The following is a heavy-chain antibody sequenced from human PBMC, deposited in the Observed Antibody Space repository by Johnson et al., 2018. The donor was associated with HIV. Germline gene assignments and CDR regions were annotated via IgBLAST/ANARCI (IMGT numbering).Heavy chain of an antibody. Sequence: QVQLVESGGGLVKPGGSLRLSCAASGFIFSDYYMSWIRQAPGTVLEWVSYISSSGSTRYYAEAVKGRFTISRENAKNSLNMKMNSLRAEETALYYCAKDLLGGNKGFDAFDIGGQGTMVTVSS. CDR3: AKDLLGGNKGFDAFDI. J-gene: IGHJ3*02. CDR1: GFIFSDYY. V-gene: IGHV3-11*01. CDR2: ISSSGSTR. D-gene: IGHD4-23*01.